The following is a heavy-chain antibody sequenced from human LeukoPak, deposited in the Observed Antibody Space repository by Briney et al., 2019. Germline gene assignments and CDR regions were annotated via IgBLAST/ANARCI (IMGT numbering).Heavy chain of an antibody. CDR3: ARGRGVTTSYYFDY. Sequence: SETLSLTCAVYGGSFSGYYWSWIRQPPGKGLEWIGEINHSGSTNYSPSLKSRVTISVDTSKNQFSLKLSSVTAADTAVYYCARGRGVTTSYYFDYWGQGTLVTVSS. CDR2: INHSGST. V-gene: IGHV4-34*01. CDR1: GGSFSGYY. J-gene: IGHJ4*02. D-gene: IGHD4-17*01.